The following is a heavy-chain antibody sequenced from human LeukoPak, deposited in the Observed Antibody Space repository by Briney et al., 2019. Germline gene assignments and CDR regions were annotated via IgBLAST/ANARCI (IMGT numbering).Heavy chain of an antibody. V-gene: IGHV3-73*01. J-gene: IGHJ4*02. Sequence: GGSLRPSCAASGFMSSGSPMHWVRQASGKGLEWVGRIRTKGNNYATIYAASVKDRFTISRDDSKNTAYLQMDSLKTEDTAVYYCARPSQFGSGTDYYFDSWGLGTLVSVSS. CDR2: IRTKGNNYAT. CDR1: GFMSSGSP. CDR3: ARPSQFGSGTDYYFDS. D-gene: IGHD3-10*01.